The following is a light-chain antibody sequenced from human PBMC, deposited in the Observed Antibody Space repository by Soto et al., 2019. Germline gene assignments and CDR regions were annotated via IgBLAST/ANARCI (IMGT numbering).Light chain of an antibody. V-gene: IGKV1-33*01. CDR1: QNFNNY. J-gene: IGKJ5*01. CDR3: QQYENPPT. CDR2: AAS. Sequence: EIQMTQSPSSLATPVGGRVTITCQASQNFNNYLNWYQQQPGRAPNLLIYAASNLEAGPPSRFSGSGSGTDFTFTISRLQPEDIATYYRQQYENPPTFGQGTRLEIK.